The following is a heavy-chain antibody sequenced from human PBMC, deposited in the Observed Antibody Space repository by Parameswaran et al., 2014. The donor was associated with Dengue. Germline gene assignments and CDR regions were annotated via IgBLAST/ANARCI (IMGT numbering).Heavy chain of an antibody. CDR2: ISSSSSYT. D-gene: IGHD3-22*01. Sequence: VRQAPGKGLEWVSYISSSSSYTNYADSVKGRFTISRDNAKNSLYLQMNSLRAEDTAVYYCARVHGTRYYYDSSGRYYFDYWGQGTLVTVSS. J-gene: IGHJ4*02. CDR3: ARVHGTRYYYDSSGRYYFDY. V-gene: IGHV3-11*06.